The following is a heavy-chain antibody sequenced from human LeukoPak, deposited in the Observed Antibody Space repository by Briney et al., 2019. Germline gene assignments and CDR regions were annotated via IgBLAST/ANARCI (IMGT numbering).Heavy chain of an antibody. D-gene: IGHD6-6*01. Sequence: PGGSLRLSCSASGFTFSSCAITWVRQAPGKGLEWVATISGGGGSTYYADSVKGRFTISRDNSKNTLSLQMNSLRAEDTAVYYCAKDFSGSPYYYDYWGQGTLVTVSS. CDR2: ISGGGGST. V-gene: IGHV3-23*01. J-gene: IGHJ4*02. CDR1: GFTFSSCA. CDR3: AKDFSGSPYYYDY.